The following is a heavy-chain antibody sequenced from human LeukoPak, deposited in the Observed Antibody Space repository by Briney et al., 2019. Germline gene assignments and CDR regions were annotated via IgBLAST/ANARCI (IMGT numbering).Heavy chain of an antibody. D-gene: IGHD2/OR15-2a*01. CDR2: INPNSGGT. V-gene: IGHV1-2*02. J-gene: IGHJ4*02. Sequence: ASVKVSCKASGYTFTGYYMHWVRQAPGQGLEWMGWINPNSGGTNYAQKFQGRVTMTRDMSTSTVYMELSRLRSDDTAVYYCARVFYSSTRAVDYWGQGTLVTVSS. CDR1: GYTFTGYY. CDR3: ARVFYSSTRAVDY.